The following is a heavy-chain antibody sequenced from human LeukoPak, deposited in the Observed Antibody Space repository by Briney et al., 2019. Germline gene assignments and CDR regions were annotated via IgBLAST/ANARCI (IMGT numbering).Heavy chain of an antibody. CDR1: GGFISSYY. Sequence: SETLSLTCTVSGGFISSYYWSWIRQPPAKGLEWIGYIYYSGSTSYTPSLKSRVTMSADTSKNQFSLRLSSVTAADTAVYYCARRGAYRGNDLAWYFDFWGRGTLVTVSS. CDR2: IYYSGST. D-gene: IGHD5-12*01. V-gene: IGHV4-59*08. J-gene: IGHJ2*01. CDR3: ARRGAYRGNDLAWYFDF.